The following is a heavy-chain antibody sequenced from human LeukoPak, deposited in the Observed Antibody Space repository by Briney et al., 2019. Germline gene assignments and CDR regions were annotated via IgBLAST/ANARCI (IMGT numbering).Heavy chain of an antibody. J-gene: IGHJ4*02. CDR3: ARAQYSSSWYVRFTFDY. Sequence: GASVKVSCKASGGTFSSYAISWVRQAPGQGLEWTGRIIPILGIANYAQKFQGRVTITADKSTSTAYMELSSLRSEDTAVYYCARAQYSSSWYVRFTFDYWGQGTLVTVSS. V-gene: IGHV1-69*04. CDR2: IIPILGIA. CDR1: GGTFSSYA. D-gene: IGHD6-13*01.